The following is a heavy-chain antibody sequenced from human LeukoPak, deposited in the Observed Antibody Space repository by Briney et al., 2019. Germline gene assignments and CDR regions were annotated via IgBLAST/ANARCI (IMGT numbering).Heavy chain of an antibody. CDR2: VSSGSSYI. CDR1: GFTFSNYN. V-gene: IGHV3-21*01. J-gene: IGHJ4*02. Sequence: GGSLRLSCAASGFTFSNYNMSWVRQAPGKGLEWVSSVSSGSSYIYYADSVKGRFTISRDNAKNSLYLQMNSLRAEDTAVYYCARAGNGDYWGQGTLVTVSS. D-gene: IGHD2-8*01. CDR3: ARAGNGDY.